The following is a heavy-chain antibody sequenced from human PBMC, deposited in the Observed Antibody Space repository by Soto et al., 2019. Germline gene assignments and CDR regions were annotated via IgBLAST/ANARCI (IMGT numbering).Heavy chain of an antibody. CDR3: ARVGGINWFDP. V-gene: IGHV4-31*03. Sequence: QVQLQESGPGLVKPSQTLSLTCTVSGGSISSGGYYWSWIRQHPGKGLEWIGYIYYSGSTYYNPSLNXRFTXSXNTSKSPFSLKLSSVTAAHTAVYYCARVGGINWFDPWGQGTLVTVSS. CDR1: GGSISSGGYY. D-gene: IGHD3-16*01. J-gene: IGHJ5*02. CDR2: IYYSGST.